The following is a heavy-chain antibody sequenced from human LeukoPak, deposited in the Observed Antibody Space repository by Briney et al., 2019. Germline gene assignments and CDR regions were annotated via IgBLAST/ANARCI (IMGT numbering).Heavy chain of an antibody. Sequence: SETLSLTCTVSGGSISSSSYYWGWIRQPPGKGLEWIGSSYYSGSTYYNPSLKSRVTISVDTSKNQFSLKLSSVTAADTAVYYCARGMTTIDYWGQGTLVTVSS. J-gene: IGHJ4*02. CDR1: GGSISSSSYY. CDR3: ARGMTTIDY. V-gene: IGHV4-39*01. CDR2: SYYSGST. D-gene: IGHD6-13*01.